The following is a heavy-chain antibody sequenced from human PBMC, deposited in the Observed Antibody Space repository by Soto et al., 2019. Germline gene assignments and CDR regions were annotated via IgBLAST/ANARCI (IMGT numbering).Heavy chain of an antibody. Sequence: GGSLRRSCAASGFILDKYTMGWVRQAPGKGLEWVAESYSSGGTEYSDSVKGRFAIFRDNSKSMLFLQMNSLRVEDTALYYCARDREPDGIWTFDSWGQGTLVTVSS. D-gene: IGHD2-15*01. CDR2: SYSSGGT. V-gene: IGHV3-53*01. CDR1: GFILDKYT. J-gene: IGHJ4*02. CDR3: ARDREPDGIWTFDS.